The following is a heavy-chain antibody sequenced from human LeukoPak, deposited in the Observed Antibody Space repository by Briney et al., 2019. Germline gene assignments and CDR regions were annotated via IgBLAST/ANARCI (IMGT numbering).Heavy chain of an antibody. CDR2: IYTSGST. CDR1: GGSISSYY. CDR3: ASAPIVVVTAILNWFDP. D-gene: IGHD2-21*02. J-gene: IGHJ5*02. V-gene: IGHV4-4*07. Sequence: SETLSLTCTVSGGSISSYYWSWIRQPAGKGLEWIGRIYTSGSTNYNPSLKSRVTMSVDTSKNQFSLKLSSVTAADTAVYYCASAPIVVVTAILNWFDPWGQGTLVTVSS.